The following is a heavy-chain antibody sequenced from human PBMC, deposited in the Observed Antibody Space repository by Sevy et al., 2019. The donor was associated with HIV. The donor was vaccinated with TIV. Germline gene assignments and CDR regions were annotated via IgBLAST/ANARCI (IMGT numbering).Heavy chain of an antibody. D-gene: IGHD3-22*01. CDR1: GYTLTKLA. CDR2: FDPEDGET. Sequence: ASVKVSCKVSGYTLTKLAMHWVRQAPGKGLEWMGTFDPEDGETIYAQKFQGRVTMTEDTSIDTAYMELSSLRSEDTAVFYCAITKDYSDNSGSPFDYWGQGTLVTVSS. CDR3: AITKDYSDNSGSPFDY. V-gene: IGHV1-24*01. J-gene: IGHJ4*02.